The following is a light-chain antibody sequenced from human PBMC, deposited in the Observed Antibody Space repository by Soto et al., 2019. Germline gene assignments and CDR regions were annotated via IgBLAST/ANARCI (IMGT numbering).Light chain of an antibody. CDR3: RSYTSSRAYV. CDR2: EVS. V-gene: IGLV2-14*01. J-gene: IGLJ1*01. CDR1: SSDVVGYNY. Sequence: QCSRTQPASVSGSPGQSITISCTGTSSDVVGYNYVSWYQQQSGKAPKLMIHEVSNRPSGVSSRFSGSKSGNTASLTISGLQAEDEADYYCRSYTSSRAYVFGIGTKVTVL.